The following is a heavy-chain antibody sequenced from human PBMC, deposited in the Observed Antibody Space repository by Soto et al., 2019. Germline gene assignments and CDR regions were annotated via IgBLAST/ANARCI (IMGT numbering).Heavy chain of an antibody. D-gene: IGHD2-15*01. V-gene: IGHV3-23*01. CDR2: ISGSGGST. J-gene: IGHJ3*02. CDR1: GFTVSSYA. Sequence: XGSLRLACAACGFTVSSYAMSWVRQAPGKGLEWVSAISGSGGSTYYADSVKGRFTISRDNSKNTRYLQMNSLRAEDTAVYYCAKGRGQVVAADDAFDIWGQRTMVTVSS. CDR3: AKGRGQVVAADDAFDI.